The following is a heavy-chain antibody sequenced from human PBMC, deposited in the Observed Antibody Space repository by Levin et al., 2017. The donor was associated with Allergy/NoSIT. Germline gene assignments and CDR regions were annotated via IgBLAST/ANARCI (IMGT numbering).Heavy chain of an antibody. D-gene: IGHD3-3*01. Sequence: LSLTCAASGFTFSSYWMSWVRQAPGKGLEWVANIKQDGSEKYYVDSVKGRFTISRDNAKNSLYLQMNSLRAEDTAVYYCARDNDDFWSGYWWGGWFDPWGQGTLVTVSS. J-gene: IGHJ5*02. CDR2: IKQDGSEK. V-gene: IGHV3-7*01. CDR3: ARDNDDFWSGYWWGGWFDP. CDR1: GFTFSSYW.